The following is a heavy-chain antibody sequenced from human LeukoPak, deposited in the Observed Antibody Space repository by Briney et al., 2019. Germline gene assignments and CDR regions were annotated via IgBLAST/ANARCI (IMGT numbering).Heavy chain of an antibody. CDR2: ISAYSGNT. Sequence: ASVKVSCKASGYTFTSYGISWVRQAPGQGLEWMGWISAYSGNTNYAQKLQGRVTMTTDTSTSTAYMELRSLRSDDTAVYYCARDEPHCSSTSCYPMDVWGQGTTVTVSS. CDR1: GYTFTSYG. D-gene: IGHD2-2*01. J-gene: IGHJ6*02. V-gene: IGHV1-18*01. CDR3: ARDEPHCSSTSCYPMDV.